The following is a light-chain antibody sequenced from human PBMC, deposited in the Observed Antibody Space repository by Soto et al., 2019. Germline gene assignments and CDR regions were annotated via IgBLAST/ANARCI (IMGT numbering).Light chain of an antibody. J-gene: IGLJ2*01. V-gene: IGLV1-44*01. CDR2: SSQ. Sequence: QSVLTQPPSASGTPGRRLTISCSGSISNIAINSVSWYQKVPGTAPKLLIHSSQQRPSGVPDRFSGSKSGSSASLAISELQAEDECDYYCASWDDSLNGPVFGGGTKLTVL. CDR3: ASWDDSLNGPV. CDR1: ISNIAINS.